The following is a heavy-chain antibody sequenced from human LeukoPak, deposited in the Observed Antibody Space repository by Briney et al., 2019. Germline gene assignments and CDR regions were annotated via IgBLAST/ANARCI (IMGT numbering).Heavy chain of an antibody. CDR3: ASDSGSSPFDY. CDR1: GGSISSGDYY. V-gene: IGHV4-30-4*08. CDR2: IYYSGST. J-gene: IGHJ4*02. Sequence: SETLSLTCTVSGGSISSGDYYWSWIRQPPGKGLEWIGYIYYSGSTYYNPSLKSRVTISVDTSKNQFSLKLSSVTAADTAAYYCASDSGSSPFDYWGQGTLVTVSS. D-gene: IGHD1-26*01.